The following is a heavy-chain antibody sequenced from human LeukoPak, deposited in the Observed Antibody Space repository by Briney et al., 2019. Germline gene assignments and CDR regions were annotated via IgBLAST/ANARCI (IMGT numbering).Heavy chain of an antibody. J-gene: IGHJ4*02. D-gene: IGHD3-10*01. V-gene: IGHV4-59*08. CDR1: GGSISSYY. CDR3: ARHSTPFYGSGSSHFDY. Sequence: PSETLSLTCTVSGGSISSYYWTWIRQPPGKGLEWIGYIYYSGSTNYNPSLKSRVTISVDTSKNQFSLKLSSVTAADTAVYYCARHSTPFYGSGSSHFDYWGQGTLVTVSS. CDR2: IYYSGST.